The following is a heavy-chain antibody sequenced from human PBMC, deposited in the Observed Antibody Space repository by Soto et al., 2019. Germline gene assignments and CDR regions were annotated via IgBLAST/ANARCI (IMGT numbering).Heavy chain of an antibody. CDR2: IWYDGSNK. Sequence: PGGSLRLSCAASGFTFSSYGMHWVRQAPGKGLEWVAVIWYDGSNKYYADSVKGRFTISRDNSKNTLYLQMNSLRAEDTAVYYCARVPDSSGWLALDYWGQGTLVTVSS. V-gene: IGHV3-33*01. J-gene: IGHJ4*02. CDR3: ARVPDSSGWLALDY. CDR1: GFTFSSYG. D-gene: IGHD6-19*01.